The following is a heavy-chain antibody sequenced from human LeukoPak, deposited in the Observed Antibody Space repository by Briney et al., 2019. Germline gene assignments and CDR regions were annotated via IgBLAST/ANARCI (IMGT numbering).Heavy chain of an antibody. D-gene: IGHD3-22*01. J-gene: IGHJ4*02. CDR3: ARAIQDTMIVVVITPLDY. CDR2: ISGYNGNT. V-gene: IGHV1-18*01. CDR1: GYTFTTYG. Sequence: GASVKVSCKASGYTFTTYGFSWVRQAPGQGLEWMGWISGYNGNTNYAQKLQGRVTMSTDTSTSTAYMELRSLRSDDTAVYYCARAIQDTMIVVVITPLDYWGQGTLVTVSS.